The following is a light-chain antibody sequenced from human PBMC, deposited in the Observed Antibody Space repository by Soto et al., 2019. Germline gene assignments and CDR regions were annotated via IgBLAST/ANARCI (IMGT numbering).Light chain of an antibody. Sequence: QSVLTQPPSVSGAPGQRVTISCTGSSSNIGAGYDVHWYQQLPGTAPKLLIYGNSNRTSGVPDRFSGSKSGTSASLAITGRQAEDEADYYCQPYDSSLDVVLGGGTKLTVL. CDR2: GNS. CDR1: SSNIGAGYD. V-gene: IGLV1-40*01. CDR3: QPYDSSLDVV. J-gene: IGLJ2*01.